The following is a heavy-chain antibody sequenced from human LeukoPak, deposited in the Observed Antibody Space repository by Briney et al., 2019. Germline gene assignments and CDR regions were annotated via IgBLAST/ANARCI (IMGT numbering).Heavy chain of an antibody. J-gene: IGHJ6*03. CDR3: ARDRAHYMDV. CDR1: GGSFSGYY. CDR2: INHSGST. D-gene: IGHD3-16*02. Sequence: PSETLSLTCAVYGGSFSGYYWSWIRQPPGKGLEWIGEINHSGSTNYNPSLKSRVTISVDTSKNQFSLKLSSVTAADTAVYYCARDRAHYMDVWGKGTTVTVSS. V-gene: IGHV4-34*01.